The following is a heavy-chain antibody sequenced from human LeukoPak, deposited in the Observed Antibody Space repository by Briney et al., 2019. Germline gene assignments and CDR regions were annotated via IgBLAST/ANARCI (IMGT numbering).Heavy chain of an antibody. D-gene: IGHD3-10*01. CDR2: TYYRSKWYN. CDR1: GDSVSSNSAA. CDR3: ARDLPRLYNYGSGDNYYYYYMDV. V-gene: IGHV6-1*01. J-gene: IGHJ6*03. Sequence: SQTLSLTCAIPGDSVSSNSAAWKWIRQSPSRGLEWLGRTYYRSKWYNDYAVSVKSRITINPDTSKNQFSLQLNSVTPEDTAVYSGARDLPRLYNYGSGDNYYYYYMDVWGKGTTVTVSS.